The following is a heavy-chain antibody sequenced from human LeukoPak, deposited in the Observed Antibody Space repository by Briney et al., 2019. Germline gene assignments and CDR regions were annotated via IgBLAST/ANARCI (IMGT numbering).Heavy chain of an antibody. CDR3: ARFLQDGYNCFDI. Sequence: GGSLRLSCAASGFTFSTYWMNWVRQAPGKGLVWVAHINSDGSVTSNADSVKGRLTISRDNAKNTLYLQMNSLRAEDTAVYYCARFLQDGYNCFDIWGQGTMVTVSS. J-gene: IGHJ3*02. CDR1: GFTFSTYW. V-gene: IGHV3-74*01. CDR2: INSDGSVT. D-gene: IGHD5-24*01.